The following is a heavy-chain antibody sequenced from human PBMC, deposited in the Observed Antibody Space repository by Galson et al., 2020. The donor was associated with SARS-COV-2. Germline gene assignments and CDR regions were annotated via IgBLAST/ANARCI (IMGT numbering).Heavy chain of an antibody. V-gene: IGHV5-51*01. Sequence: GESLKISCKGSGYSFTSHWIAWVRQMPGKGLEWMGIIHPGDSDTRYSPSFQGQVTISADKSISTAYLQWSSLKASDTAMYYCARRHYFDWYFDLWGRGTRVSVSS. J-gene: IGHJ2*01. D-gene: IGHD3-10*01. CDR2: IHPGDSDT. CDR3: ARRHYFDWYFDL. CDR1: GYSFTSHW.